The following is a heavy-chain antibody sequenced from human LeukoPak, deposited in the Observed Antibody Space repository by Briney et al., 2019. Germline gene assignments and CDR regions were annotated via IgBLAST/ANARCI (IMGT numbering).Heavy chain of an antibody. V-gene: IGHV3-33*01. D-gene: IGHD7-27*01. CDR1: GFTFSSYG. CDR2: IWYDGSNK. CDR3: ARGHWGLDY. Sequence: PGRSLRLSCAASGFTFSSYGMHWVRQAPGKGLEWVAVIWYDGSNKYYADSVKGRFTISRDNAKNSLFLQLNSLRAEDTAVYYCARGHWGLDYWGQGALVTVSS. J-gene: IGHJ4*02.